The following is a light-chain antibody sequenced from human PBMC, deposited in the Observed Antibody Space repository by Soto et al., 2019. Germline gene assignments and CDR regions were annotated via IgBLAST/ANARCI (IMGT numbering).Light chain of an antibody. CDR1: SGHSTYA. J-gene: IGLJ3*02. CDR3: QTWGTGRV. CDR2: VNSDGSH. Sequence: QPVLTQSPSASASLGASVKLTCTLSSGHSTYAIEWHQQQPGKGPRFLMKVNSDGSHSKGDGIPDRFLGSSSGAERYLTISSLQSDDEADYYCQTWGTGRVFGGGTQLTVL. V-gene: IGLV4-69*02.